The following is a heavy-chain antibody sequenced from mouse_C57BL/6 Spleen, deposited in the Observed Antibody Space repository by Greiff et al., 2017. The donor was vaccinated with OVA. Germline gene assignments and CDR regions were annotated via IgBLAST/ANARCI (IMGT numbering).Heavy chain of an antibody. V-gene: IGHV1-39*01. CDR2: INPNYGTT. CDR3: ARCDGSSYVGAMDY. Sequence: VQLKQSGPELVKPGASVKISCKASGYSFTDYNMNWVKQSNGKSLEWIGVINPNYGTTSYNQKFKGKATLTVDQSSSTAYMQLNSLTSEDSAVYYCARCDGSSYVGAMDYWGQGTSVTVSS. J-gene: IGHJ4*01. D-gene: IGHD1-1*01. CDR1: GYSFTDYN.